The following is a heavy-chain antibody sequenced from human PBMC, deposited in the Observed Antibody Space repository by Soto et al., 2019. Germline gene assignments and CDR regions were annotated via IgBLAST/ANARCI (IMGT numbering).Heavy chain of an antibody. Sequence: QVQLVQSGAELKKPGSSVKVSCKSSGGSFSNSAVTWVRQAPGQGLEWMGGIIPIFNTPNYAQKFQGRVAFTADDSTATAYMELTSLTSEDTALYYCASRPRNGYNRWGHGTLVTVSS. V-gene: IGHV1-69*01. CDR3: ASRPRNGYNR. D-gene: IGHD5-12*01. J-gene: IGHJ4*01. CDR2: IIPIFNTP. CDR1: GGSFSNSA.